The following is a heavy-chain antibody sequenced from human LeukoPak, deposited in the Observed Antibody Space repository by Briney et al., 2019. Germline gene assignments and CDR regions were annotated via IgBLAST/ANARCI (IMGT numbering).Heavy chain of an antibody. J-gene: IGHJ3*02. Sequence: GGSLRLSCAASGFTFSSYSMNWVRQAPGKGLEWVSSISSSSSYIYYADSVKGRFTISRDNAKNSLYLQMNSLRAEDTAVYYCARTGSSQDAFDIWGQGTMVTVSS. CDR1: GFTFSSYS. D-gene: IGHD3-10*01. CDR3: ARTGSSQDAFDI. CDR2: ISSSSSYI. V-gene: IGHV3-21*01.